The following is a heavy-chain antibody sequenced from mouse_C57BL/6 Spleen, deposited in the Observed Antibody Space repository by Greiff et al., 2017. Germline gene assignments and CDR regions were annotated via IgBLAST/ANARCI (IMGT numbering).Heavy chain of an antibody. Sequence: QVQLKESGAELVRPGTSVKVSCKASGYAFTNYLIEWVKQRPGQGLEWIGVINPGSGGTNYNEKFKGKATLTADKSSSSAYMQISSLTSEYSAVYFCARSDYYCSSYWYFDVWGTGTTVTVSS. CDR1: GYAFTNYL. D-gene: IGHD1-1*01. CDR2: INPGSGGT. CDR3: ARSDYYCSSYWYFDV. V-gene: IGHV1-54*01. J-gene: IGHJ1*03.